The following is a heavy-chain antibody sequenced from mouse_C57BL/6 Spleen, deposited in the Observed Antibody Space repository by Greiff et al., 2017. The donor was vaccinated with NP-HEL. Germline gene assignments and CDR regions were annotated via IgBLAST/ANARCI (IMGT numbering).Heavy chain of an antibody. CDR1: GFTFSDYG. D-gene: IGHD3-2*02. CDR2: ISSGSSTI. V-gene: IGHV5-17*01. J-gene: IGHJ3*01. Sequence: EVMLVESGGGLVKPGGSLKLSCAASGFTFSDYGMHWVRQAPEKGLEWVAYISSGSSTIYYADTVKGRFTISRDNAKNTRFLQMTSLRSEDTAMYYCARGGSSGWFAYWGQGTLVTVSA. CDR3: ARGGSSGWFAY.